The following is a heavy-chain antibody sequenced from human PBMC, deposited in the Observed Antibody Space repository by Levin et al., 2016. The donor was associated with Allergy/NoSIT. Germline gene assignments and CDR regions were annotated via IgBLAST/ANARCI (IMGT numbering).Heavy chain of an antibody. CDR2: IYWDEDK. D-gene: IGHD3-10*01. Sequence: SGPTLVKPTQTLTLTCTFSGFSLSTSGVGVGWIRQPPGKALEWLALIYWDEDKHYRPSLKRRLTIARDTSKNQVVLTMTNMDPVDTATYYCAHNFAGEFPFEYWGQGTLVTVSS. V-gene: IGHV2-5*02. CDR3: AHNFAGEFPFEY. CDR1: GFSLSTSGVG. J-gene: IGHJ4*02.